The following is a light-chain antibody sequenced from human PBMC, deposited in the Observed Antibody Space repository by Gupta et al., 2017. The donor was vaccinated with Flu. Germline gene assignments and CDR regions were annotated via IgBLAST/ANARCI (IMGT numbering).Light chain of an antibody. J-gene: IGKJ4*01. Sequence: RSSLSAPVGGRVLFSCDARRVISNYLTWYQQKPGPAPRLLIYDASNMHTGVPARFSGSGSGTDFTFTISRLQPEDIAVYYCQQCGSVPRTFGDGTKVEIK. CDR3: QQCGSVPRT. V-gene: IGKV1-33*01. CDR2: DAS. CDR1: RVISNY.